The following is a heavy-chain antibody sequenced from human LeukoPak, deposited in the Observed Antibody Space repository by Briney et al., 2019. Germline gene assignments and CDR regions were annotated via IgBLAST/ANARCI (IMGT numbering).Heavy chain of an antibody. J-gene: IGHJ6*03. CDR1: GESFSAFS. CDR3: ARGMVVKFPYMDV. CDR2: ISHRGRT. V-gene: IGHV4-34*01. D-gene: IGHD3-22*01. Sequence: SETLSLTCAVYGESFSAFSWNWLRQSPWRGLEWIGEISHRGRTTYNPSLNSRVIISVDASKNQFSLNLTSVTAADTAVYYCARGMVVKFPYMDVWGQGATVTVSS.